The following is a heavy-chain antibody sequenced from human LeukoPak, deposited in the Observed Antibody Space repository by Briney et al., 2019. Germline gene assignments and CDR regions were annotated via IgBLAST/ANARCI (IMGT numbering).Heavy chain of an antibody. J-gene: IGHJ4*02. CDR1: GGSISSYY. CDR2: IYYSGST. D-gene: IGHD2-2*01. Sequence: SETLSLTCTVSGGSISSYYWSWIRQPPGKGLEWIGYIYYSGSTNYNPSLKSRVTISVDTSKNQFSLKLSSVTAADTAVYYCARGHPTYCSSTSCYGLGVPDYWGQGTLVTVSS. CDR3: ARGHPTYCSSTSCYGLGVPDY. V-gene: IGHV4-59*01.